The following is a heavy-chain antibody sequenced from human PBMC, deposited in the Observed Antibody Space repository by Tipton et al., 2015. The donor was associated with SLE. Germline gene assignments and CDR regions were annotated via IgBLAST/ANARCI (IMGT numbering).Heavy chain of an antibody. D-gene: IGHD3-3*01. CDR2: ISSSSSYT. Sequence: TLSLTCTVSGGSISSYYWSWIRQPPVKGLEWVSYISSSSSYTNYADSVKGRFTISRDNAKNSLYLQMNSLRAEDTAVYYCAKEGPLRFLEWLLADFDYWGQGTLVTVSS. CDR1: GGSISSYY. V-gene: IGHV3-11*05. J-gene: IGHJ4*02. CDR3: AKEGPLRFLEWLLADFDY.